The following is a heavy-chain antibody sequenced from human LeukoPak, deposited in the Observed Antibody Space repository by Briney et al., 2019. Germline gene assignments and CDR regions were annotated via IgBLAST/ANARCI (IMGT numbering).Heavy chain of an antibody. CDR2: IIPIFGTA. CDR1: GGTFSSYA. J-gene: IGHJ4*02. D-gene: IGHD2-8*01. V-gene: IGHV1-69*13. CDR3: ASGTTVLMVYAMTAFDY. Sequence: SVKVSCKASGGTFSSYAISWVRQAPGQGLEWMGGIIPIFGTANYAQKSQGRVTITADESTSTAYMELSSLRSEDTAVYYCASGTTVLMVYAMTAFDYWGQGTLVTVSS.